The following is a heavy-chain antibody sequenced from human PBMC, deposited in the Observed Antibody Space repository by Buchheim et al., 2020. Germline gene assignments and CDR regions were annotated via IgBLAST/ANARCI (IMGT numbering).Heavy chain of an antibody. J-gene: IGHJ6*02. CDR3: ARVVRDIVLVIAAAHYYYYGMDV. D-gene: IGHD2-15*01. CDR2: ISLDVSNK. Sequence: QVQLVESGGDVVQPGRSLRLSCAASGFTLRNYAMHWVRQAPGKGLEWVAVISLDVSNKYYADSVKGRFTISRDNTKNTLSLQMNSLRAEDTAVYYCARVVRDIVLVIAAAHYYYYGMDVWGQGTT. CDR1: GFTLRNYA. V-gene: IGHV3-30-3*01.